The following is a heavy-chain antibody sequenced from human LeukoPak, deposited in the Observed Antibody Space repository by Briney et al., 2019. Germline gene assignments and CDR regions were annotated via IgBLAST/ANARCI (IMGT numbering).Heavy chain of an antibody. CDR1: GFTFSNYG. J-gene: IGHJ6*02. D-gene: IGHD2-2*01. CDR2: ISGSGGST. CDR3: AKDPGAYCSSTSCYAPYYYYYYGMDV. V-gene: IGHV3-23*01. Sequence: PGGSLRLSCAASGFTFSNYGIHWVRQAPGKGLEWVSAISGSGGSTYYADSVKGRFTISRDNSKNTLYLQMNSLRAEDTAVYYCAKDPGAYCSSTSCYAPYYYYYYGMDVWGQGTTVTVSS.